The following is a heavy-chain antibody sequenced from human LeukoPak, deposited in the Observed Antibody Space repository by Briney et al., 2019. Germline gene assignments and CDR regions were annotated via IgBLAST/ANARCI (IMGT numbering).Heavy chain of an antibody. J-gene: IGHJ4*02. V-gene: IGHV3-30*18. CDR2: ISYDGSNQ. Sequence: GGSLRLSCAASGFTFSSYGMHWVRQAPGKGLEWVAVISYDGSNQYYADSVKGRFTISRDNSKNTLYLQMNSLRAEDTAVYYCAKDLSRGWSLDYWGQGTLVTVSS. D-gene: IGHD2-15*01. CDR3: AKDLSRGWSLDY. CDR1: GFTFSSYG.